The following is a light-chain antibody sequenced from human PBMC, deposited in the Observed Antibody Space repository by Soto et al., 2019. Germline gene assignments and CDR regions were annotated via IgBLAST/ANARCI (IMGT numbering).Light chain of an antibody. Sequence: IVLTQYPDTLPLSPGERATLSCRASQSVSSSYLAWYQQTPGQAPRLLIYGTSNRATGIPDRFSGSRSGTDFTITISRLEPEDCAVYYCQQYGKSRWTVGQGTKVEIK. V-gene: IGKV3-20*01. J-gene: IGKJ1*01. CDR1: QSVSSSY. CDR3: QQYGKSRWT. CDR2: GTS.